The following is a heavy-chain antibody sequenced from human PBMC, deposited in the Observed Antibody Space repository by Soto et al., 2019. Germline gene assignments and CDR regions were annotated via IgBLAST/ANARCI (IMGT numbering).Heavy chain of an antibody. CDR2: IYYSGST. D-gene: IGHD4-17*01. Sequence: QVQLQESGPGLVKPSQTLSLTCTVSGGSISSGGYYWSWIRQHPGKGLEWIGYIYYSGSTYYNPSLRRRVTISVDTSKNQFSLKLSSVTAADTAVYYCATYKHDYGAYDAFDIWGQGTMVTVSS. CDR3: ATYKHDYGAYDAFDI. V-gene: IGHV4-31*03. CDR1: GGSISSGGYY. J-gene: IGHJ3*02.